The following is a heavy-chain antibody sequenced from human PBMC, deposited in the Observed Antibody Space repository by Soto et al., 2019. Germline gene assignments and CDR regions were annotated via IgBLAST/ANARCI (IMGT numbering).Heavy chain of an antibody. J-gene: IGHJ4*02. CDR2: IWYDGSNK. CDR3: ARDPGAYYGAGADY. V-gene: IGHV3-33*01. D-gene: IGHD3-10*01. CDR1: GFTFSSYG. Sequence: QVQLVESGGGVVQPGRSLRLSCAASGFTFSSYGMHWVRQAPGKGLEWVAVIWYDGSNKYYADSVKGRFNISRDNSKNTLYLQMNSLRAEDTAVYYCARDPGAYYGAGADYWGQGTLVTVSS.